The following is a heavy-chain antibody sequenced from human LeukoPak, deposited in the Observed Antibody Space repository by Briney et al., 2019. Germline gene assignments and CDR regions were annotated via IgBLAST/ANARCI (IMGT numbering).Heavy chain of an antibody. V-gene: IGHV2-5*02. CDR2: IYWDDDK. CDR3: AHTQIIASRPPSSNYYYYYMDV. Sequence: SGPTLVNPTQTLTLTCTFSGFSLSTSGVGVGWIRQPPGKALEWLALIYWDDDKRYSPSLKSRLTITKDTSKNQVVLTMTNMDPVDTATYFCAHTQIIASRPPSSNYYYYYMDVWGEGTTVTASS. J-gene: IGHJ6*03. D-gene: IGHD6-6*01. CDR1: GFSLSTSGVG.